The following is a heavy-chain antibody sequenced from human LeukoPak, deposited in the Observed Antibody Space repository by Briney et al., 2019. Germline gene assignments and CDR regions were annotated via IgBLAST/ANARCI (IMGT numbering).Heavy chain of an antibody. Sequence: PGGSLRLSCAASGFTFSRYWMHWVRQAPGKGLVWVSRISTAGSTTDYADSVKGRFTISRDNAKDTLYLQMNSLRAEDTAVYFCARPPESTYTYTLDYWSQGTLVTVSS. D-gene: IGHD3-16*01. CDR2: ISTAGSTT. J-gene: IGHJ4*02. V-gene: IGHV3-74*01. CDR3: ARPPESTYTYTLDY. CDR1: GFTFSRYW.